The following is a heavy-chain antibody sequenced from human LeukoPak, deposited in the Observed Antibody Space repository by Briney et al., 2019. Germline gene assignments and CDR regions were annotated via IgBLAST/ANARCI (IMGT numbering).Heavy chain of an antibody. D-gene: IGHD6-13*01. CDR3: ARAPRTAANFDY. J-gene: IGHJ4*02. Sequence: GGSLRLSCAASGFTFNSYAMSWVRQAPGKGPEWVSGISGSGGSTYYADSVKGRFTISRDNSKNTLYLQMNSLRAEDTAVYYCARAPRTAANFDYWGQGTLVTVSS. CDR1: GFTFNSYA. V-gene: IGHV3-23*01. CDR2: ISGSGGST.